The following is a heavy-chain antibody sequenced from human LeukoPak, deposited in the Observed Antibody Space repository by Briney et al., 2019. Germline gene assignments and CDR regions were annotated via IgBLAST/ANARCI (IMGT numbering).Heavy chain of an antibody. D-gene: IGHD6-19*01. Sequence: GGSLRPSCAASGFVFSFYAISWRRQTPGKGLEWLSTINANSGTTSYAASVRGRFTISRDNSKNTLYLQVNTLRADDTATYYCAKPISGGLAVTADWFHPWGQGTLVVVSS. CDR2: INANSGTT. CDR3: AKPISGGLAVTADWFHP. CDR1: GFVFSFYA. V-gene: IGHV3-23*01. J-gene: IGHJ5*01.